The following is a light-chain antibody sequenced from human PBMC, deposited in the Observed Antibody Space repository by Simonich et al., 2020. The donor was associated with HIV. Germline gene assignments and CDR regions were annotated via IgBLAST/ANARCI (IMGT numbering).Light chain of an antibody. Sequence: DIQMTQSPSSVSASVGDRVTISCRGSQGLSSWLAWYQQKPGKAPKLLIYDASSLQSGVPSRFSGSGSGTNFTLTISSLHPEDFATYYCQQSYNTPRTFGQGSKVEIK. CDR2: DAS. CDR1: QGLSSW. CDR3: QQSYNTPRT. J-gene: IGKJ1*01. V-gene: IGKV1-12*01.